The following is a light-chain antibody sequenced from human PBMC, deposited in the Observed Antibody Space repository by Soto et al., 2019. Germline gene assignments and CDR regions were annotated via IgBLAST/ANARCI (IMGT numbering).Light chain of an antibody. J-gene: IGLJ3*02. CDR3: SSYAGGIKWV. CDR1: SSDVGGYNF. V-gene: IGLV2-8*01. CDR2: EVS. Sequence: QSALTQPPSASGSPGQSVSISCIGTSSDVGGYNFVSWYQQHPGKAPKFMIYEVSKRPSGVPDRFSGSKSGNTASLTVSGLQAEDEADYYCSSYAGGIKWVFGGGTKLTVL.